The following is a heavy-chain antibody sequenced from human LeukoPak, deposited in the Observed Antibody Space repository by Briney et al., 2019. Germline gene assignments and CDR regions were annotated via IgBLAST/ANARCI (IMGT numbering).Heavy chain of an antibody. V-gene: IGHV1-2*06. Sequence: ASVKVSCKASGYTFTGYYMHWVRQAPGQGLERMGRINPNSGGTNYAQKFQGRVTMTRDTSISTAYMELSRLRSDDTAVYYCARGHSLGPGIAARDSRLYYWSQGTLVTVSS. CDR3: ARGHSLGPGIAARDSRLYY. J-gene: IGHJ4*02. CDR2: INPNSGGT. D-gene: IGHD6-6*01. CDR1: GYTFTGYY.